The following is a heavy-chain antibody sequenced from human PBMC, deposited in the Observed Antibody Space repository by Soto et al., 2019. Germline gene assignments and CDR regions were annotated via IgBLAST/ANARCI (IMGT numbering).Heavy chain of an antibody. CDR2: IKADGSEK. J-gene: IGHJ4*02. Sequence: PGGSLRLSCAASGFTLSSYWMTWVRQAPGKGLEWVANIKADGSEKYYVDSVKGRFTISRDNAKNSLYLQMNSLRAEDTAVYYCARDTSSTWYGYWGQGTLVTVSS. CDR1: GFTLSSYW. CDR3: ARDTSSTWYGY. D-gene: IGHD6-13*01. V-gene: IGHV3-7*01.